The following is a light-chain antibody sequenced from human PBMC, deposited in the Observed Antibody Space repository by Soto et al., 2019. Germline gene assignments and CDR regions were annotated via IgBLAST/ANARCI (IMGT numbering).Light chain of an antibody. V-gene: IGKV1-5*03. J-gene: IGKJ1*01. Sequence: DIQMTQSPSTLSASAGDRVTITCRASQSVNSWLAWYQQRPGQAPKLLIYKASILENGVPSRFSGTGSGTEFTLTISGLQPDDFASYYGQQHNNYSVTFGQGNKVDI. CDR2: KAS. CDR3: QQHNNYSVT. CDR1: QSVNSW.